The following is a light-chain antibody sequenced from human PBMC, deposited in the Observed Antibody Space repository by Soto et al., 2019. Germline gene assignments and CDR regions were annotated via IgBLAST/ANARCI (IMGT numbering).Light chain of an antibody. CDR2: GAS. Sequence: EIVLTQSPGTLSLSPGERATLSCRASQSVSASYLAWYQQKPGQAPGLLIYGASSRVTGIPDRFSGGGSGTDFTLTISRLEPEDFAVYFCQQYGSSPQTFGQGTRLEIK. V-gene: IGKV3-20*01. CDR3: QQYGSSPQT. CDR1: QSVSASY. J-gene: IGKJ5*01.